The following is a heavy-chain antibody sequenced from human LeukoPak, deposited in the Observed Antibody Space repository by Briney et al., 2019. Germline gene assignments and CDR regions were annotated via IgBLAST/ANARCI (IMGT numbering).Heavy chain of an antibody. CDR2: ISGSGGST. J-gene: IGHJ4*02. Sequence: GGSLRLSCAASGFTFSSYAMSWVRQAPGKGLGWVSAISGSGGSTYYADSVKGRFTISRDNSKNTLYLQMNSLRAEDTAVYYCAKDLLAYCGGDCYRTPIYYLDYWGQGTLVTVSS. V-gene: IGHV3-23*01. CDR1: GFTFSSYA. CDR3: AKDLLAYCGGDCYRTPIYYLDY. D-gene: IGHD2-21*02.